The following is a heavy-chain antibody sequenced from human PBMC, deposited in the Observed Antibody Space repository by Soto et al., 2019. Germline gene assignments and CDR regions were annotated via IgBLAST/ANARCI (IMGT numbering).Heavy chain of an antibody. V-gene: IGHV3-30*03. CDR2: ITYDGANG. CDR3: ARAFSGSYPNFDY. J-gene: IGHJ4*02. D-gene: IGHD1-26*01. Sequence: PGGSLRLSCAASGFSFSDYVMHWVRQAPGKGLEWVAVITYDGANGYYADSVRGRFAISRDNSKSTLFLQMNSLRPEDTAVYYCARAFSGSYPNFDYWGQGTLVTVSS. CDR1: GFSFSDYV.